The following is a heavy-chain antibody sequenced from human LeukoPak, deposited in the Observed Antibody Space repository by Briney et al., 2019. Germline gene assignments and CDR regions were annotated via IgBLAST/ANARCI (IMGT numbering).Heavy chain of an antibody. CDR2: ITAGGGGT. D-gene: IGHD2-15*01. CDR3: AKQLFFDY. V-gene: IGHV3-23*01. Sequence: GGSLRLSCSDSGFTFSYYAMSCVRQAPGKGLEWVSGITAGGGGTYQADSVKGRFAISRDNSKNILYLQMNSLRAEDTAVYYCAKQLFFDYWGQGTLVTVSS. CDR1: GFTFSYYA. J-gene: IGHJ4*02.